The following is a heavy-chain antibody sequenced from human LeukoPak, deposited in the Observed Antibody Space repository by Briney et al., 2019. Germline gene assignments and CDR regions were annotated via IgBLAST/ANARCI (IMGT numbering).Heavy chain of an antibody. Sequence: GGSLRLSCAASGFTFSSYSMNWVRQAPVKGLEWVSSISSSSSYIYYADSVKGRFTISRDNAKNSLYLQMNSLRAEDTAVYYCARSDFWSGYYGLRGSTDYWGQGTLVTVSS. V-gene: IGHV3-21*01. CDR3: ARSDFWSGYYGLRGSTDY. D-gene: IGHD3-3*01. CDR1: GFTFSSYS. J-gene: IGHJ4*02. CDR2: ISSSSSYI.